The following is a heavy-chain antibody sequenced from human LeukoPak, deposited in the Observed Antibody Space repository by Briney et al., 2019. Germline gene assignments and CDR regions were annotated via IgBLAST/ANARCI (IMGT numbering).Heavy chain of an antibody. J-gene: IGHJ4*02. CDR2: IIPIFGTA. V-gene: IGHV1-69*13. D-gene: IGHD6-13*01. CDR1: GGTFSSYA. Sequence: SVKVSCKASGGTFSSYAISSVRQAPGQGLEWMGGIIPIFGTANYAQKFQGRVTITADESTSTAYMELSSLRSEDTAVYYCARDAPPSSWDPFDYWGQGTLVTVSS. CDR3: ARDAPPSSWDPFDY.